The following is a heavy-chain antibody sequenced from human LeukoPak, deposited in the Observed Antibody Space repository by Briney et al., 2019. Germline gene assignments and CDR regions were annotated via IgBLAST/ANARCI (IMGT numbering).Heavy chain of an antibody. CDR1: GYTFTSYG. D-gene: IGHD2-2*01. CDR3: ARDIVVVPAAYNWFDP. CDR2: ISAYNGNT. Sequence: ASVKVSCKASGYTFTSYGISWVRQAPGQGLEWMGWISAYNGNTKYAQKLQGRVTMTTDTSTSTAYMELRSLRSDDTAVYYCARDIVVVPAAYNWFDPWGQGTLVTVSS. V-gene: IGHV1-18*04. J-gene: IGHJ5*02.